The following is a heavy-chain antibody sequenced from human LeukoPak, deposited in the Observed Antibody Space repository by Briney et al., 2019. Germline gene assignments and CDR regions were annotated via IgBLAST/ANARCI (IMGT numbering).Heavy chain of an antibody. V-gene: IGHV3-23*01. D-gene: IGHD3-10*02. Sequence: GGSLRPSCAASGFTFSSYAMSWVRQAPGKGLEWVSGISGSGGSTYYADSVKGRFTISRDNSKNTLYLQMNSLRAEDTAVYYCAELGITMIGGVWGKGTTVTISS. CDR2: ISGSGGST. CDR3: AELGITMIGGV. J-gene: IGHJ6*04. CDR1: GFTFSSYA.